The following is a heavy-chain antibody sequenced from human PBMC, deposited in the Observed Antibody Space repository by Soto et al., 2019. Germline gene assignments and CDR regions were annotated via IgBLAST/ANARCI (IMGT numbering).Heavy chain of an antibody. CDR1: GFTFSSYG. Sequence: PGGSLRLSCAASGFTFSSYGMHWVRQAPGKGLEWVAVISYDGSNKYYADSVKGRFTISRDNSKNTLYLQMNSLRAEDTAVYYCAKDVARGYSGYDYRAQDYWGQGTLVTVSS. D-gene: IGHD5-12*01. CDR2: ISYDGSNK. CDR3: AKDVARGYSGYDYRAQDY. V-gene: IGHV3-30*18. J-gene: IGHJ4*02.